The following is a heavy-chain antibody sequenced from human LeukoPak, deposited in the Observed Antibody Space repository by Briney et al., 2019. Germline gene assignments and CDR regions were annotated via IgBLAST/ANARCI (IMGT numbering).Heavy chain of an antibody. CDR3: AREKTGYSTSNLVY. J-gene: IGHJ4*02. CDR1: GFTFSSYS. Sequence: GGSLRLSCAASGFTFSSYSINWVRQAPGKGLEWVSSISSSSYIYYADSLKGRFTISRDNAKNSLYLQMNSLRAEDTAVYYCAREKTGYSTSNLVYWGQGTLVTVSS. V-gene: IGHV3-21*01. CDR2: ISSSSYI. D-gene: IGHD6-13*01.